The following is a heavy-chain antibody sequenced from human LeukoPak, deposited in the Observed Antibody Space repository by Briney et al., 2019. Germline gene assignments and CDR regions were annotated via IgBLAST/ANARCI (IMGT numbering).Heavy chain of an antibody. CDR3: ARESYYDSSGLDY. D-gene: IGHD3-22*01. V-gene: IGHV3-33*08. J-gene: IGHJ4*02. CDR2: IWYDGSNK. Sequence: GGSLRLSCAVSGFTVSDNYMSWVRQAPGKGLEWVAVIWYDGSNKYYADSVKGRFTVSRDNSKNTLYLQMNSLRAEDTAVYYCARESYYDSSGLDYWGQGTLVTVSS. CDR1: GFTVSDNY.